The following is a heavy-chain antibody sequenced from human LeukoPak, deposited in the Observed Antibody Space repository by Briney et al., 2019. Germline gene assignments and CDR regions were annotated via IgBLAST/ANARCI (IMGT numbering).Heavy chain of an antibody. J-gene: IGHJ4*02. CDR3: VRGPPHGDSRR. Sequence: QPGGSLRLSCAASGFLVSSTYMSWVRQAPGKGLEWVSIIETGGTTYYRDSVKGRFTISRDDSKNTLYLQMNILRAEDTAVYYCVRGPPHGDSRRGDQGTLVTVSS. CDR1: GFLVSSTY. CDR2: IETGGTT. D-gene: IGHD4-17*01. V-gene: IGHV3-66*01.